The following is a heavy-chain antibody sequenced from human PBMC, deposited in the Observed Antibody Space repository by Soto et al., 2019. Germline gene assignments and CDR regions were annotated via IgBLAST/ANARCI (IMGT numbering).Heavy chain of an antibody. D-gene: IGHD3-22*01. CDR2: IDPSDSYT. V-gene: IGHV5-10-1*01. CDR1: GHTFTSYW. J-gene: IGHJ4*02. Sequence: GESLKISCEGSGHTFTSYWITWVRQMPGKGLEWMGRIDPSDSYTNYSPSFQGHVTLSVDKSITAAYLQWGSLKASDTAIYYCARLREFFSDSTGHYYVDSWGQGTLVTVSS. CDR3: ARLREFFSDSTGHYYVDS.